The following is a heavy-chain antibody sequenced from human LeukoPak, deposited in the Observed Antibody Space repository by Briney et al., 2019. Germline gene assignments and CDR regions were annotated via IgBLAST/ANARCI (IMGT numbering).Heavy chain of an antibody. CDR3: ARTGGGGYHPNWFDP. V-gene: IGHV5-51*01. J-gene: IGHJ5*02. CDR1: GYSFTSYW. D-gene: IGHD5-24*01. Sequence: GESLKISCKGSGYSFTSYWIGWVRQMPGKGLEWMGVIYPGDSDTRYSPSFQGQVTFSADKSISTAYLQWSSLKASDTAMYYCARTGGGGYHPNWFDPWGQGTLVTVSS. CDR2: IYPGDSDT.